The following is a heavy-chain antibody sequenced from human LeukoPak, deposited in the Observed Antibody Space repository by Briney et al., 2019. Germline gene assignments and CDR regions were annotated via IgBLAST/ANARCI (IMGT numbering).Heavy chain of an antibody. D-gene: IGHD3-22*01. CDR1: GFTVSSNY. J-gene: IGHJ4*02. Sequence: GGSLRLSCAASGFTVSSNYMSWVRQAPGKGLEWVSVVYSGGSTYYADSVKGRFTISRDNSKNTLYLQMNSLRAEDTAVYYCARATYYYDSSGYYFDYWGQGTLVTVSS. V-gene: IGHV3-53*01. CDR2: VYSGGST. CDR3: ARATYYYDSSGYYFDY.